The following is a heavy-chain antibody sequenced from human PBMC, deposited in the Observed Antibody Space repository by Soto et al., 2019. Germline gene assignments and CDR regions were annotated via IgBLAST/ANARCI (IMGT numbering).Heavy chain of an antibody. CDR2: ISGSGGDI. Sequence: LRLSCAASGFTFSNYAMSWVRQAPGKGLEWVSIISGSGGDIYYADSVKGRFTVSRDNSKNTLYLQMNSLRADDTAVYYCAKDGRSSRWAGDYYGMDVWGQGTTVTVSS. CDR3: AKDGRSSRWAGDYYGMDV. V-gene: IGHV3-23*01. D-gene: IGHD6-13*01. J-gene: IGHJ6*02. CDR1: GFTFSNYA.